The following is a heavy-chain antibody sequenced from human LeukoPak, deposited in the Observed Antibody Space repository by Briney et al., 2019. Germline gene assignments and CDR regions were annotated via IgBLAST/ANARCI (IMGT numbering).Heavy chain of an antibody. CDR2: VSYSGSA. CDR1: RGSISSYY. Sequence: SETLSLTCTVSRGSISSYYWSWIRQPPGKGLEWIGYVSYSGSANYNPSLKSRVTISADTSKNQFSLRLNSATAADTAVYYCARDSAPIAVAGRYYYYMDVWGKGTTVTVSS. CDR3: ARDSAPIAVAGRYYYYMDV. J-gene: IGHJ6*03. V-gene: IGHV4-59*01. D-gene: IGHD6-19*01.